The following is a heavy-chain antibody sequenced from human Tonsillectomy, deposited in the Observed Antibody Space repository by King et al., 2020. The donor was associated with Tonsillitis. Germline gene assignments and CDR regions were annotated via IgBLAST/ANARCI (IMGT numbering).Heavy chain of an antibody. CDR2: IRDDGRVV. J-gene: IGHJ4*02. CDR1: GFTFSTYG. V-gene: IGHV3-30*02. Sequence: VQLVESGGGVVQPGGSLRLSCAASGFTFSTYGFHWVRQAPGKGLEWVAFIRDDGRVVYYPDSVKGRFTISRDNSKNTVYLQMNSLRAEDTAIYYCAKDRHVPWGRFVDYWGLGTQVTVSS. CDR3: AKDRHVPWGRFVDY. D-gene: IGHD7-27*01.